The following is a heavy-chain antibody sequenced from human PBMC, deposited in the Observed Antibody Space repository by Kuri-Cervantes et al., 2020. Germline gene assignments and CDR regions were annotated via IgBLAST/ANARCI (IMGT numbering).Heavy chain of an antibody. V-gene: IGHV3-9*01. D-gene: IGHD3-16*01. CDR2: ISWNSGTM. Sequence: SLKISCAASGFTVSSNYMSWVRQAPGKGLEWVSGISWNSGTMGYADSVKGRFTISRDNAKNSLYLQMNSLRAEDTAVYYCAKSALGAFDIWGQGTMVTVSS. CDR1: GFTVSSNY. J-gene: IGHJ3*02. CDR3: AKSALGAFDI.